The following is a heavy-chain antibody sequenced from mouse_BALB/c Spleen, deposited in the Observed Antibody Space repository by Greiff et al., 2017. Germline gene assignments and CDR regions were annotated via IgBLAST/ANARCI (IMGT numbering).Heavy chain of an antibody. J-gene: IGHJ1*01. Sequence: QVQLQQSGPGLVAPSQSLSITCTVSGFSLTSYGVHWVRQPPGKGLEWLGVIWAGGSTNYNSALMSRLSISKDNSKSQVFLKMNSLQTDDTAMYYCAREVLRYWYFDVWGAGTTVTVSS. V-gene: IGHV2-9*02. CDR1: GFSLTSYG. D-gene: IGHD1-1*01. CDR2: IWAGGST. CDR3: AREVLRYWYFDV.